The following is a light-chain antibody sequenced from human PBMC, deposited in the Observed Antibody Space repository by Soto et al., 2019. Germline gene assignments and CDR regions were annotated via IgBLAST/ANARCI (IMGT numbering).Light chain of an antibody. V-gene: IGKV3-20*01. Sequence: EIVMTQAPATLSVSPGERPALSWRAGQNIHTNLAWYQQKPGQGPRLLIYGASSRATGTPDRFSGSGSGTDFTLTINRLEPEDFALYYCQQYGSSPPTFGQGTKVDIK. CDR2: GAS. CDR3: QQYGSSPPT. J-gene: IGKJ1*01. CDR1: QNIHTN.